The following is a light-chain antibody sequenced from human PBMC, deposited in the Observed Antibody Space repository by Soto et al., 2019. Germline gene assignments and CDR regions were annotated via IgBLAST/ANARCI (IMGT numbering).Light chain of an antibody. Sequence: ENVLTQSPGTLSLSPGERATLSCRASQSVTSSYLAWYQQKPGQAPRLLIYGASIRATVVPDRFSGSGSGTDFTLTISRLEPEDFAVYYCQQYGSSLYTFGQGTKLEIK. CDR1: QSVTSSY. V-gene: IGKV3-20*01. CDR2: GAS. J-gene: IGKJ2*01. CDR3: QQYGSSLYT.